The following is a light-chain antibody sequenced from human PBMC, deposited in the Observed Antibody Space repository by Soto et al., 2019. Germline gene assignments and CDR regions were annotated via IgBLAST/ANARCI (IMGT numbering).Light chain of an antibody. J-gene: IGKJ1*01. Sequence: EVVLTQAPATLSVSPGERATLSCRASQTINNNVAWYQLKDGQVPRLVIYGASTRATDIPARFSGSGSGTEFTLTISSLQPDDFATYYCQQYNSYWTFGQGTKVDI. V-gene: IGKV3-15*01. CDR2: GAS. CDR1: QTINNN. CDR3: QQYNSYWT.